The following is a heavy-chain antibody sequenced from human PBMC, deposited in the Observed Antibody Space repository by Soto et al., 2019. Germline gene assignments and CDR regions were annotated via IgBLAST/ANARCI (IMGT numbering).Heavy chain of an antibody. CDR1: GYTFTTYG. CDR3: ARDLYYVSGGYRWCDP. D-gene: IGHD3-16*02. CDR2: ISAYNGNT. V-gene: IGHV1-18*04. J-gene: IGHJ5*02. Sequence: QVQLVQSGAEVKKPGASVKVSCKASGYTFTTYGITWVRQAPGQGLEWMGWISAYNGNTNYAQKFQGRVTMTTDTSTTTADMELRSLRSDDTAVYYCARDLYYVSGGYRWCDPWGQGTLVTVSS.